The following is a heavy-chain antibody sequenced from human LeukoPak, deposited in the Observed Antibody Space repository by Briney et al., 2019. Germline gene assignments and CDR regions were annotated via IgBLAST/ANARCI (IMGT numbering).Heavy chain of an antibody. D-gene: IGHD3-16*02. CDR3: ARDPGRLRLGELSPSPDDAFDI. J-gene: IGHJ3*02. CDR1: GYTFTGYY. Sequence: ASVKVSCKASGYTFTGYYMHWVRQAPGQGLEWMGWINPNSGGTNYAQKVQGRVTMTRDTSINTAYMELSRPRSDDTAVYYCARDPGRLRLGELSPSPDDAFDIWGQGTMVTVSS. CDR2: INPNSGGT. V-gene: IGHV1-2*02.